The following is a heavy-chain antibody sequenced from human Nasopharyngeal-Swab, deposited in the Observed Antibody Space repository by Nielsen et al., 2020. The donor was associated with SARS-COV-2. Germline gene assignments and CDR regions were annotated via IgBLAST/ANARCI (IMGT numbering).Heavy chain of an antibody. CDR1: GGSISSGGYS. Sequence: SETLSLTCAVSGGSISSGGYSWSWIRQPPGKGLEWIGYIYYSGSTYYNPSLKSRVTISVDTSKNQFSLKLSSVTAADTAVYYCARGPVDVLLWFGELFHSHGMDVWGQGTTVTVSS. J-gene: IGHJ6*02. CDR2: IYYSGST. CDR3: ARGPVDVLLWFGELFHSHGMDV. V-gene: IGHV4-30-4*07. D-gene: IGHD3-10*01.